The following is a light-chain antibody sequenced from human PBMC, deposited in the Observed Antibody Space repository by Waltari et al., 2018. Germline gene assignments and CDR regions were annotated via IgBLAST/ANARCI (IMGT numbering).Light chain of an antibody. CDR1: SGSITGYY. J-gene: IGLJ2*01. Sequence: NFMLTQPPSVSESPGKTVTISCTSRSGSITGYYVQWFQLRPGRSPTTLIYADNQMHSGVPDRFSGSIDSSSNSASLTISGLKTEDEADYYCHSYDRTNVIFGGGTKLTVL. CDR3: HSYDRTNVI. V-gene: IGLV6-57*01. CDR2: ADN.